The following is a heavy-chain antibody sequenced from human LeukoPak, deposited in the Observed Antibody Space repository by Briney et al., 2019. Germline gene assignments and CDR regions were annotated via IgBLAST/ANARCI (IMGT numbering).Heavy chain of an antibody. CDR3: AREKYGGSNDY. V-gene: IGHV4-59*01. CDR1: GAFISGNY. D-gene: IGHD1-26*01. CDR2: IYYSGST. J-gene: IGHJ4*02. Sequence: SETLSLTCAVSGAFISGNYWSWIRQPPGKGLEWIGYIYYSGSTKYNPSLKSRVTISVDTSKNQFSVRLSSVTAADTAMYYCAREKYGGSNDYWGQGTLVTVSS.